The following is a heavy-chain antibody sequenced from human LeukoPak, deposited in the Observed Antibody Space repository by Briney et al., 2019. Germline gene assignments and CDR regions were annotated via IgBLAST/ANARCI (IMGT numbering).Heavy chain of an antibody. Sequence: SGTLSLTCAVSGGSISTENWWSWVRQPPGKGLEWIGEIYHSGSTSYNPSLKSRVTISLDQSRNQFSLNLNSVTAADTAVYYCARGPSLGAHFDYWGQGTLVTVSS. J-gene: IGHJ4*02. CDR2: IYHSGST. V-gene: IGHV4-4*02. CDR1: GGSISTENW. CDR3: ARGPSLGAHFDY. D-gene: IGHD1-26*01.